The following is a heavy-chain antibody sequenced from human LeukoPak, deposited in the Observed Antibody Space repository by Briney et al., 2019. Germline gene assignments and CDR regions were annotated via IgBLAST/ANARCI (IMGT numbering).Heavy chain of an antibody. CDR2: ISYDGSNK. J-gene: IGHJ4*02. D-gene: IGHD5-24*01. CDR1: GFTFSSYA. Sequence: PGRSLRLSCAASGFTFSSYAMHWVRQAPGKGLEWVAVISYDGSNKYYADSVKGRFTISRDNSKNTLYLQMNSLRAEDTAVYYCARDWGDDGYSSVSGIFDYWGQGTLVTVSS. V-gene: IGHV3-30*01. CDR3: ARDWGDDGYSSVSGIFDY.